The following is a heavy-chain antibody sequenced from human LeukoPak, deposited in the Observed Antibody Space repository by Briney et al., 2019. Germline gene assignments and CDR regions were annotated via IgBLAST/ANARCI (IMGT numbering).Heavy chain of an antibody. CDR3: ATIKRGYSYGYWDY. J-gene: IGHJ4*02. CDR1: GGSISSYY. D-gene: IGHD5-18*01. CDR2: IYYSGST. V-gene: IGHV4-59*08. Sequence: ASETLSLTCTVSGGSISSYYWSWIRQPPGKGLEWIGYIYYSGSTNYNPSLKSRVTISVDTSKNQFSLKLSSVTAADTAVYYCATIKRGYSYGYWDYWGQGTLVTVSS.